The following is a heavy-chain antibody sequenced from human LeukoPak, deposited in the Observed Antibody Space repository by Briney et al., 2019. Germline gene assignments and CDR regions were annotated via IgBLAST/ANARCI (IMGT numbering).Heavy chain of an antibody. J-gene: IGHJ4*02. Sequence: ASVKVSCKASGYTFTSYGISWVRQAPGQGLEWMGWINAYNGNTNYPQKLQGRVTMTTDTSTSTAYMELRSLRSDDTAVYYCASSLTQYGSGSYYSPSFDYWGQGTLVTVSS. V-gene: IGHV1-18*01. CDR1: GYTFTSYG. D-gene: IGHD3-10*01. CDR2: INAYNGNT. CDR3: ASSLTQYGSGSYYSPSFDY.